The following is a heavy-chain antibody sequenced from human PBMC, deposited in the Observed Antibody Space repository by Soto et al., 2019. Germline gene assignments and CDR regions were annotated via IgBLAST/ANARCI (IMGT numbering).Heavy chain of an antibody. J-gene: IGHJ4*02. CDR3: ARDIGGYYDSSSYAN. Sequence: SETLSLTCAVSGGSISSSNWWSWVRQPPGKGLEWIGEIYHSGSTNYNPSLKSRVTISVDKSKNQFSLKLSSVTAADTAVYYCARDIGGYYDSSSYANWGQGTLVT. V-gene: IGHV4-4*02. CDR2: IYHSGST. CDR1: GGSISSSNW. D-gene: IGHD3-22*01.